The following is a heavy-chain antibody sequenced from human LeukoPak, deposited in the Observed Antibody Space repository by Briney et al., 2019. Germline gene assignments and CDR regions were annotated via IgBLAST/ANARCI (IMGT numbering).Heavy chain of an antibody. CDR2: IRYDGSNK. J-gene: IGHJ6*03. CDR3: ANSLCSSTSCYYYYMDV. D-gene: IGHD2-2*01. Sequence: GGSLSLSCAASGFTFSSYGMHWVRQAPGKGLEWVAFIRYDGSNKYYADSVKGRFTISRDNSKNTLYLQMNSLRAEDTAVYYCANSLCSSTSCYYYYMDVWGKGTTVTVSS. V-gene: IGHV3-30*02. CDR1: GFTFSSYG.